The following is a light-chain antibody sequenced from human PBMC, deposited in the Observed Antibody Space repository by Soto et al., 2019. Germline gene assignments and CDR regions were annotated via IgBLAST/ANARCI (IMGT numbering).Light chain of an antibody. CDR2: DAS. CDR1: QGVRSNY. CDR3: QRYGSSPLT. V-gene: IGKV3-20*01. Sequence: EIVLTQSPDTLSLSPGERATLSCRASQGVRSNYLAWYQQKPGQAPRFLIYDASSRATGIPDRFSGSGSGTDFTLTISRLEPEDFAVYYCQRYGSSPLTFGGGTKVEIK. J-gene: IGKJ4*01.